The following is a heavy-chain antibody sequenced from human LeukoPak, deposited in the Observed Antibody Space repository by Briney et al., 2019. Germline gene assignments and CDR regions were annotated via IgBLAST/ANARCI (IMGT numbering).Heavy chain of an antibody. D-gene: IGHD6-13*01. CDR1: GYTFTSYG. CDR2: ISAYNGNT. Sequence: ASVKVSCKASGYTFTSYGISWVRQAPGQGLEWMGWISAYNGNTNYAQKLQGRVTMTTDTSTSTAYMELRSLRSDDTAVYYCARDPAYSSSCCLNWFDPWGQGTLVTVSS. CDR3: ARDPAYSSSCCLNWFDP. V-gene: IGHV1-18*01. J-gene: IGHJ5*02.